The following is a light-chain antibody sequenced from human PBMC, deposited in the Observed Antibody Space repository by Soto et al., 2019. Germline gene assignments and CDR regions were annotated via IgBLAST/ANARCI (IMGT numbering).Light chain of an antibody. CDR3: RQYKHWPPYT. CDR1: QSVNTN. Sequence: EVVMTQSPATLSVSPGERVTLSCRASQSVNTNLAWFQQRPGQAPRLLIYAASTRATGIPAKFSGSGSGTEFTLTISSLQSEDFAVYYCRQYKHWPPYTFGQGTKLEIK. V-gene: IGKV3-15*01. CDR2: AAS. J-gene: IGKJ2*01.